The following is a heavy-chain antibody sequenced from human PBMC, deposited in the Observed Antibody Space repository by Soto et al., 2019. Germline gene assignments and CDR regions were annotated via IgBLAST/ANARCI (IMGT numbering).Heavy chain of an antibody. CDR3: ARVNPDYYYYYYMDV. Sequence: GGSLRLSCAASGFTFSSYAMSWVRQAPGKGLEWVSDISSSGGTTYYADSVKGRFTISRDNAKNSLYLQMNSLRAEDTAVYYCARVNPDYYYYYYMDVWGKGTTVTVSS. V-gene: IGHV3-48*04. CDR1: GFTFSSYA. CDR2: ISSSGGTT. J-gene: IGHJ6*03.